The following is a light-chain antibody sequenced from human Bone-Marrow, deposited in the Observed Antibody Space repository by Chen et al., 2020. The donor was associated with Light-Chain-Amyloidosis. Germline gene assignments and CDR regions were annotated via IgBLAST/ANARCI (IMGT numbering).Light chain of an antibody. CDR2: EVT. CDR3: SSYTITNTLV. J-gene: IGLJ1*01. V-gene: IGLV2-14*01. Sequence: QSALTQPASVSGSPGQSITISCTGTSSDVGGDNHVSWYQQHPDKAPKLMIYEVTNRPSWVPDRFSGSKSDNTASLTISGLQTEDEVDSFCSSYTITNTLVFGSGTRVTVL. CDR1: SSDVGGDNH.